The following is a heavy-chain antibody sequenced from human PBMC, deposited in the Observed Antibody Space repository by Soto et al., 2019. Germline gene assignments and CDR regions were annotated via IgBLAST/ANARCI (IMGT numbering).Heavy chain of an antibody. J-gene: IGHJ4*02. CDR3: ARLVDTAMADTYDY. D-gene: IGHD5-18*01. Sequence: SVKVSFKASWGTFSSYPISWVRQTPGQGLEWMGGIIPIFGTANYAQKFQGRVTITADESTSTAYMELSSLRSEDTAVYYCARLVDTAMADTYDYWGQGTLVTVSS. V-gene: IGHV1-69*13. CDR1: WGTFSSYP. CDR2: IIPIFGTA.